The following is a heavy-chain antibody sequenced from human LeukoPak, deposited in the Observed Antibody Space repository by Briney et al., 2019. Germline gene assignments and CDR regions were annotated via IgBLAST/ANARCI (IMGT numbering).Heavy chain of an antibody. D-gene: IGHD3-22*01. CDR1: GFTVSSNY. CDR2: ISGSGGST. CDR3: AEIGDYYDSSGHPSY. Sequence: GGSLRLSCAASGFTVSSNYMSWVRQAPGKGLEWVSAISGSGGSTYYADSVKGRFTISRDNSKNTLYLQMNSLRAEDTAVYYCAEIGDYYDSSGHPSYWGQGTLVTVSS. V-gene: IGHV3-23*01. J-gene: IGHJ4*02.